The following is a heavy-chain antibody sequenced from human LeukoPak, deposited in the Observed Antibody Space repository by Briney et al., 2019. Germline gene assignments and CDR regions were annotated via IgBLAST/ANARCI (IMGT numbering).Heavy chain of an antibody. CDR3: ARGLSYSGSYYFDY. CDR1: GYIFSGYY. V-gene: IGHV1-2*02. CDR2: INPNTGGT. J-gene: IGHJ4*02. D-gene: IGHD1-26*01. Sequence: ASVKVSCKASGYIFSGYYIHWVRQAPGQGLEWMGWINPNTGGTNYAQKFQGRVTMTRDTSISTAYMELTRLTSDDTAVYYCARGLSYSGSYYFDYWGQGPLVPVSS.